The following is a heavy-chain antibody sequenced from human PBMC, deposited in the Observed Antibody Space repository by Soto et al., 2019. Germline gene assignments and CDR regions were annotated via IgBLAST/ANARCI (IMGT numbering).Heavy chain of an antibody. CDR2: INPNSGGT. CDR1: GYTFTGYY. CDR3: ARQSGLGRLLMVYGMDV. D-gene: IGHD2-15*01. V-gene: IGHV1-2*02. Sequence: ASVKVSCKASGYTFTGYYMHWVRQAPGQGLEWMGWINPNSGGTNYAQKFQGRVTMTRDTSISTAYMELSRLRSDDTAVYYCARQSGLGRLLMVYGMDVWGQGTTVTVSS. J-gene: IGHJ6*02.